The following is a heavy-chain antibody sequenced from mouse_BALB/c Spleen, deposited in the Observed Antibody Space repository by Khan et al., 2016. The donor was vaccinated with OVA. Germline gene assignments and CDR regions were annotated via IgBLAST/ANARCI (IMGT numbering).Heavy chain of an antibody. D-gene: IGHD4-1*01. Sequence: EVQLQQSGPELVEPGASVKMSCKASGYTFTNYVIHWVKQKPGQGLEWIGYINPDNAGTRYNEKFKGKATLTSDISSTSASMELLSLTSEDSAFYYCAREASSWDFSLPYWGQGTLVTVSA. CDR2: INPDNAGT. V-gene: IGHV1S136*01. J-gene: IGHJ3*01. CDR1: GYTFTNYV. CDR3: AREASSWDFSLPY.